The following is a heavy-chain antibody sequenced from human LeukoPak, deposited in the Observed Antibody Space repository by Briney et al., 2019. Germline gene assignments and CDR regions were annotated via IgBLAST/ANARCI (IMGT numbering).Heavy chain of an antibody. Sequence: GGSLRLSCAASGFTVSSNYMSWVRQAPGKGLEWVSVIYSGGSTYYADSVKGRFTISRDNSKNTLYLQMNGLRAEDTAVYYCARVPLGDGYNSNPFDYWGQGTLVTVSS. CDR2: IYSGGST. CDR3: ARVPLGDGYNSNPFDY. V-gene: IGHV3-53*01. J-gene: IGHJ4*02. CDR1: GFTVSSNY. D-gene: IGHD5-24*01.